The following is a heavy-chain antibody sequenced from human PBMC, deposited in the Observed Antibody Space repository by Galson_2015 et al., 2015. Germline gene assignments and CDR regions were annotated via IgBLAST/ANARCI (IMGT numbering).Heavy chain of an antibody. V-gene: IGHV1-8*01. J-gene: IGHJ5*02. CDR1: GYSFTSYA. CDR2: MNPSSSST. CDR3: ARVAPKRGYCTGGQWFDP. D-gene: IGHD2-8*02. Sequence: SVKLSCEASGYSFTSYAMNWVRQAPGQGLEWIGCMNPSSSSTGYAQKFQGRVTMTRNTSISAAYMELSSLRSEDTAVYYCARVAPKRGYCTGGQWFDPWGQGTLVTVSS.